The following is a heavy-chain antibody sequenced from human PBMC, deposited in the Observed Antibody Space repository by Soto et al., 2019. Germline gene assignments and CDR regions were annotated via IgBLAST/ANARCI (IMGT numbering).Heavy chain of an antibody. CDR1: GFTFRSYS. CDR2: ISTSGSYI. V-gene: IGHV3-21*01. D-gene: IGHD2-15*01. Sequence: EVQLVESGGGLVKPGGSLRLSCAASGFTFRSYSMNWVRQAPGKGLEWVSSISTSGSYIFYADSVKGRFTISRDNAKNSLFLQMNSLRAEDTAVYYCARAGREGVKPFCGGGTCYFIYAFDIWGQGTVVTVSS. J-gene: IGHJ3*02. CDR3: ARAGREGVKPFCGGGTCYFIYAFDI.